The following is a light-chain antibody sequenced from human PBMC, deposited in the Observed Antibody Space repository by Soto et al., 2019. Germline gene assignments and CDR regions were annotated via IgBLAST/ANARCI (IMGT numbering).Light chain of an antibody. V-gene: IGKV3-20*01. Sequence: EIVLTQSPVTLSLSPGERATLSCRASQSVSSSYLAWYQQKPGQAPRLLIYGASSRATGIPDRFSGSGSGTDFTLTVTRLEPEDFAVYYCQQYAESPLTFGGGTKVDIK. CDR1: QSVSSSY. J-gene: IGKJ4*01. CDR3: QQYAESPLT. CDR2: GAS.